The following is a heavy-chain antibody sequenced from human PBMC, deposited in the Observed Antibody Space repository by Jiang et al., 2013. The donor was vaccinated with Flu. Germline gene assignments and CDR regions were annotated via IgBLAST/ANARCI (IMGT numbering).Heavy chain of an antibody. J-gene: IGHJ4*02. CDR1: GGTFSSYA. CDR2: IIPILGIA. Sequence: KASGGTFSSYAISWVRQAPGQGLEWMGGIIPILGIANYAQKFQGRVTITADKSTSTAYMELSSLRSEDTAVYYCASTYYYDSSGYYPRYWGQGTLVTVSS. D-gene: IGHD3-22*01. V-gene: IGHV1-69*10. CDR3: ASTYYYDSSGYYPRY.